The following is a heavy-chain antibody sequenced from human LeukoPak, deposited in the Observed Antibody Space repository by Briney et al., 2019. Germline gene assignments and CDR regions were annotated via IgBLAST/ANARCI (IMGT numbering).Heavy chain of an antibody. CDR1: GFTFSSYG. J-gene: IGHJ4*02. D-gene: IGHD6-13*01. Sequence: GRPLRLSCAASGFTFSSYGMHWVRQAPGKGLEWVAVIWYDGSNKYYADSVKGRFTISRDNSKNTLYLQMNSLRAEDTAVYYCAVAAAGTFFGQYYWGQGTLVTVSS. CDR2: IWYDGSNK. CDR3: AVAAAGTFFGQYY. V-gene: IGHV3-33*01.